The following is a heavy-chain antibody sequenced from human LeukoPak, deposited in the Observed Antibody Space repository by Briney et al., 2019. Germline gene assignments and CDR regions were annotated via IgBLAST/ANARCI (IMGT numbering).Heavy chain of an antibody. CDR2: IYHTGST. CDR1: GGSISSGGYS. J-gene: IGHJ5*02. Sequence: SQTLSLTCAVSGGSISSGGYSWSWIRQPPGKGLEWIGEIYHTGSTNYNPSLKSRVTISLDKSKNQFSLKLSSVTAADTAVYYCARLDTIDGWVLGLGGNTVDWFDPWGQGTLVTVSS. D-gene: IGHD5-18*01. V-gene: IGHV4-30-2*01. CDR3: ARLDTIDGWVLGLGGNTVDWFDP.